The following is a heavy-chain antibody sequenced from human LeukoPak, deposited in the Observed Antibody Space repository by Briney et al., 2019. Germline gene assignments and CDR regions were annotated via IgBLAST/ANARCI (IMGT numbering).Heavy chain of an antibody. J-gene: IGHJ4*02. CDR1: GFTFSRHD. CDR3: ARDYASDY. CDR2: ISRNGDTI. V-gene: IGHV3-48*03. D-gene: IGHD3-16*01. Sequence: PGGSLRLSCAASGFTFSRHDMNWVRQAPGKGLEWASYISRNGDTIYFADSVNGRFTISRANAKNSLYLQMNSLRAEDTAVYYCARDYASDYWGQGTLVTVSS.